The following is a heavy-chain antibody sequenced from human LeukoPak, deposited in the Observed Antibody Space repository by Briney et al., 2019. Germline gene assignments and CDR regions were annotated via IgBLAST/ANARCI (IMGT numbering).Heavy chain of an antibody. V-gene: IGHV6-1*01. CDR2: TYYRSKWFI. Sequence: SQTLSLTCGISGDSVSSNSAAWNWIRQSLSRGLEWLGRTYYRSKWFINYAPFVKSRIIINPDTPKNQVSLQLNSVTPEDTAVYYCTRSDCSSGRCPGFDNWGQGTLVTVSS. D-gene: IGHD6-19*01. J-gene: IGHJ4*02. CDR3: TRSDCSSGRCPGFDN. CDR1: GDSVSSNSAA.